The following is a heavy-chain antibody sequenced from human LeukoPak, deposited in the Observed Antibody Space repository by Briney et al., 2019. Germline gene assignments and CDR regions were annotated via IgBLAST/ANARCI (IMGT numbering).Heavy chain of an antibody. CDR3: ASFQLASAGKKYFDY. CDR2: IKEDGREQ. Sequence: GGSLRLSCAASGFSFSNYWMSWVRQAPGKGLEWVANIKEDGREQYYVAAVQGRFTISRDNAKNSLYLQMDSLRAEDTAVYYCASFQLASAGKKYFDYWGQGTLVTVSS. J-gene: IGHJ4*02. V-gene: IGHV3-7*01. CDR1: GFSFSNYW. D-gene: IGHD6-13*01.